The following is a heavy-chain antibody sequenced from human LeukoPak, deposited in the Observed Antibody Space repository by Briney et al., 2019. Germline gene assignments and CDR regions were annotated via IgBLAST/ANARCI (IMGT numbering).Heavy chain of an antibody. V-gene: IGHV1-2*02. CDR2: INPNSGGT. J-gene: IGHJ3*02. CDR1: GYTFTSYA. CDR3: AREYYYESSDYYVVLSGAFDI. Sequence: ASVKVSCKASGYTFTSYAMNWVRQAPGQGLEWMGWINPNSGGTNYAQKFQGRVTMTRDTSISTAYMELSSLRSDDTAVYYCAREYYYESSDYYVVLSGAFDIWGQGTMVTVSS. D-gene: IGHD3-22*01.